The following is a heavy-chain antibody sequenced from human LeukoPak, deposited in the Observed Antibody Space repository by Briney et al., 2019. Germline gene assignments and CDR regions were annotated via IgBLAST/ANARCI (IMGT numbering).Heavy chain of an antibody. CDR1: GYTFTSFG. D-gene: IGHD7-27*01. J-gene: IGHJ4*02. CDR2: ISAYNGNT. CDR3: ARELAGGYFDY. Sequence: ASVKVSCKASGYTFTSFGISWVRQAPGQGLEWMGWISAYNGNTNYAQKLQGRVTMTTDTSTSTAYMELRSLRPDDTAVYYCARELAGGYFDYGGQGTLVTVSS. V-gene: IGHV1-18*01.